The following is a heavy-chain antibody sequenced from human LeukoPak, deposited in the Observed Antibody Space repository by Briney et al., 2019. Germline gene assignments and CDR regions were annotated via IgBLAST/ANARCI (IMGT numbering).Heavy chain of an antibody. CDR1: GFTFKSDW. J-gene: IGHJ3*02. D-gene: IGHD5-24*01. CDR2: INQVGSVK. Sequence: PGGSLRLSCEASGFTFKSDWMNWVRQAPGKGLEWVANINQVGSVKYYVDSVKGRFTISRDNAKNTLYLQMNSLRAEDTAVYYCARALLRDGYDAFDIWGQGTMVTVSS. V-gene: IGHV3-7*01. CDR3: ARALLRDGYDAFDI.